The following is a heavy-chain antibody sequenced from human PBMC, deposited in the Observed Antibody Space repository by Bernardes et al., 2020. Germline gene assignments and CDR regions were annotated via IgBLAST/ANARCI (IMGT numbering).Heavy chain of an antibody. Sequence: GGSLRLSCTASGITLSNFFMTWVRQAPGKGLEWVSGITGSGGSTFYADSVKGRFTISRDNSKNTVYLLMDSLRAADTARYYCAPGRSLGAWGQGTLVTVSS. CDR3: APGRSLGA. J-gene: IGHJ5*02. D-gene: IGHD3-3*01. V-gene: IGHV3-23*01. CDR2: ITGSGGST. CDR1: GITLSNFF.